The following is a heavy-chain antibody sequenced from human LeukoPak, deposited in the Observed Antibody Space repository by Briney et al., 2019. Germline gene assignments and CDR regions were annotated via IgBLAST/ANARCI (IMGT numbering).Heavy chain of an antibody. D-gene: IGHD7-27*01. CDR3: AREEANWGSPFDS. J-gene: IGHJ4*02. CDR1: GYSFNTFG. CDR2: ISGYNGNT. Sequence: ASVKVSCKAAGYSFNTFGITWVRQAPGQGLEWMGWISGYNGNTNYAKKFQGRVTMTTDTSTSTAYMEVRSLRSDDTAVYYCAREEANWGSPFDSWGQGTLVTVSS. V-gene: IGHV1-18*01.